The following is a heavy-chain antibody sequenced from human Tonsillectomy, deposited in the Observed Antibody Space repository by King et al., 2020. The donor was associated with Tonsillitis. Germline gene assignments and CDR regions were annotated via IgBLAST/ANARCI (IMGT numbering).Heavy chain of an antibody. V-gene: IGHV3-30*18. CDR1: GFTFSSYG. CDR2: ISYDGSNK. CDR3: AKDPRPRLDWLPSWGYYYYGMDV. J-gene: IGHJ6*02. Sequence: VQLVESGGGVVQPGRSLRLSCAASGFTFSSYGMHWVRQAPGKGLEWVAVISYDGSNKYYADSVKGRFTISRDNSKNTLYLQMNSLRAEDTAVYYCAKDPRPRLDWLPSWGYYYYGMDVWGQGSTVTVSS. D-gene: IGHD3/OR15-3a*01.